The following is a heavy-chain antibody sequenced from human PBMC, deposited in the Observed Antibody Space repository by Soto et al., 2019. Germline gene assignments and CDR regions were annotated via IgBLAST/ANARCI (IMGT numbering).Heavy chain of an antibody. CDR1: GFTFSGSA. CDR3: ARWPSITIFGVVITGNYYGMDV. V-gene: IGHV3-73*01. CDR2: IRSKANSYAT. Sequence: GGSLRLSCAASGFTFSGSAMHWVRQASGKGLEWVGRIRSKANSYATAYAASVKGRFTISRDDSKNTAYLQMNSLKTEDTAVYYCARWPSITIFGVVITGNYYGMDVWGQGTTVTVSS. D-gene: IGHD3-3*01. J-gene: IGHJ6*02.